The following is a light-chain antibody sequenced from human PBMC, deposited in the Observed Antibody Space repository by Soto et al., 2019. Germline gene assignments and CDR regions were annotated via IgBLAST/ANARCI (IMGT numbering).Light chain of an antibody. J-gene: IGLJ1*01. CDR1: SSDVGSYNY. CDR2: DVS. CDR3: SSRTTSSALHV. V-gene: IGLV2-14*03. Sequence: QSALTQPASVSGSPGQSITISCTGTSSDVGSYNYVSWYQQHPGKAPKLIIYDVSNRPSGVSDRFSGSKSGNTASLTISGLQTEDEADYYCSSRTTSSALHVFGTGTKVTVL.